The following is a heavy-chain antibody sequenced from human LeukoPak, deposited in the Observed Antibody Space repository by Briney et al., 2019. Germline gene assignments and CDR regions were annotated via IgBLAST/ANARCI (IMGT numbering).Heavy chain of an antibody. CDR3: ARDLGSSSSDGG. CDR2: INPNSGGT. CDR1: GYTFTANY. V-gene: IGHV1-2*02. J-gene: IGHJ4*02. D-gene: IGHD2-2*01. Sequence: APVKVSCKASGYTFTANYMHWVRQAPGQGLEWMGWINPNSGGTNYAQKFQGRVAMTRDTSISTAYMELSRLRSDDTAVYFCARDLGSSSSDGGWGQGTLVTVSS.